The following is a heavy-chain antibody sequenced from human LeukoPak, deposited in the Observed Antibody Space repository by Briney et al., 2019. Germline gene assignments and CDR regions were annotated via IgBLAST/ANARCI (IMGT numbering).Heavy chain of an antibody. D-gene: IGHD1-26*01. V-gene: IGHV3-23*01. CDR3: ARSTSADY. CDR2: ISGSGGST. Sequence: PGGSLRLSCAASGFTFSSYAMSWVRQAPGQGLGWVSAISGSGGSTYYADSVKGRFTISRDNSKNTLSLQMNSLRADDTAVYYCARSTSADYWGQGTLVTVSS. J-gene: IGHJ4*02. CDR1: GFTFSSYA.